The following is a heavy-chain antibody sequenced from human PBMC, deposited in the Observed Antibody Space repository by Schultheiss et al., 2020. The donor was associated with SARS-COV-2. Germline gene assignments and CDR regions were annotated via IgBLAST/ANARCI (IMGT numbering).Heavy chain of an antibody. V-gene: IGHV4-4*02. J-gene: IGHJ4*02. D-gene: IGHD3-22*01. CDR3: ARHTDRSGLDY. CDR1: GGSISSSYW. CDR2: IFYSGST. Sequence: GSLRLSCAVSGGSISSSYWWSWVRQPPGKGLEWIGEIFYSGSTNYNPSLKSRVTISVDKSKNQFSLKLSSVTAADTAVYYCARHTDRSGLDYWGQGTLVTVSS.